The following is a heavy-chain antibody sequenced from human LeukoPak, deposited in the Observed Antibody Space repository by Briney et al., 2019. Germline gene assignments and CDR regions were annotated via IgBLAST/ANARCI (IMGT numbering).Heavy chain of an antibody. V-gene: IGHV3-7*01. CDR1: GFTFRSYW. CDR3: ARDEGAVDY. Sequence: GRSLRLSCVVSGFTFRSYWMTWVRQAPGKGLEWVANIKQDGSEKYYVDSVKGRFTISRDNTKKSVYLQMNSLRVEDTAVYYCARDEGAVDYWGQGTLVTVSS. D-gene: IGHD1-26*01. CDR2: IKQDGSEK. J-gene: IGHJ4*02.